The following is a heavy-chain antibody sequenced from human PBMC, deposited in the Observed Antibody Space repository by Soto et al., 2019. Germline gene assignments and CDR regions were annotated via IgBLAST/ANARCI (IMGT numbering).Heavy chain of an antibody. D-gene: IGHD3-22*01. Sequence: APVKVSCKASGYTFTSYGISWVRQAPGQGLEWMGWISAYNGNTNYAQKLQGRVTMTTDTSTSTAYMELRSLRSDDTAVYYCARSVVVGTRGSEWNYYDSSGYFDYWGQGTLVTVSS. CDR1: GYTFTSYG. J-gene: IGHJ4*02. CDR3: ARSVVVGTRGSEWNYYDSSGYFDY. CDR2: ISAYNGNT. V-gene: IGHV1-18*01.